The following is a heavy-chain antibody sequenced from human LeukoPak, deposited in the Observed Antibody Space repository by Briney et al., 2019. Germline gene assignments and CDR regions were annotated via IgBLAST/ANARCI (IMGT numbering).Heavy chain of an antibody. CDR3: ARARLGYSSGWPRFDY. Sequence: GASVKVSCKASGGTFSSYAISWARQAPGQGLEWMGGIIPIFGTANYAQKFQGRVTITADESTSTAYMELSSLRSEDTAVYYCARARLGYSSGWPRFDYWGQGTLVTVSS. CDR2: IIPIFGTA. CDR1: GGTFSSYA. V-gene: IGHV1-69*13. D-gene: IGHD6-19*01. J-gene: IGHJ4*02.